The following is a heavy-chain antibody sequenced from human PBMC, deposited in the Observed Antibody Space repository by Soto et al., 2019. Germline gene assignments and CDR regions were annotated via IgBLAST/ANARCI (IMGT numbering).Heavy chain of an antibody. J-gene: IGHJ6*02. CDR2: ICARWTA. CDR3: AGVPSPFGFYYAMDV. D-gene: IGHD3-16*01. CDR1: GYSISSGNKY. Sequence: SETLSLTCTVSGYSISSGNKYWSWIRPAPGKGLKWIGYICARWTAYYNPSLKSRLTMTLDTSQNQFILKLNAVTAAVTAVDCGAGVPSPFGFYYAMDVWGQGTTVTVSS. V-gene: IGHV4-30-4*02.